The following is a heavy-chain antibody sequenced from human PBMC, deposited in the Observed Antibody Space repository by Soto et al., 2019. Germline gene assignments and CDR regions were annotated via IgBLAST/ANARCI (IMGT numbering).Heavy chain of an antibody. D-gene: IGHD3-10*01. J-gene: IGHJ5*02. CDR3: ARGVGSGSYYNLYNWFDP. V-gene: IGHV1-18*01. CDR2: INVYNGNT. CDR1: GYAFTNYG. Sequence: QVQLVQSGGEVKKPGASVKVSCKASGYAFTNYGISWVRQAPGQGLEWMGWINVYNGNTKYAQKVQGRVTMTTDTSTSTAYMELRRLRSDDTAVYYCARGVGSGSYYNLYNWFDPWGQGTLVTVSS.